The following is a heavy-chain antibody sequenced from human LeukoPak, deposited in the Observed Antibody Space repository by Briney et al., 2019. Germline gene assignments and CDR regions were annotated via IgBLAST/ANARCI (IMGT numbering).Heavy chain of an antibody. CDR1: GCSFTDYP. CDR2: IRTTAEGAKYT. V-gene: IGHV3-48*02. Sequence: GGSLRLSCATSGCSFTDYPMNWVRQAPRKGLEWISNIRTTAEGAKYTYYADSVTGRVTISRDDGKNTLYLHMNSLRDDDTALYHCANGKRYAFDYWGQGILVTVSS. CDR3: ANGKRYAFDY. D-gene: IGHD3-9*01. J-gene: IGHJ4*02.